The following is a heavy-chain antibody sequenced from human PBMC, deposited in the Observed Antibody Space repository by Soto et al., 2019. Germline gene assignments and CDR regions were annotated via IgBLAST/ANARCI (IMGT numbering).Heavy chain of an antibody. J-gene: IGHJ6*03. V-gene: IGHV3-7*01. CDR1: GFTFSSYW. CDR3: AREVGSWYDYYYYMDV. Sequence: PGGSLRLSCAASGFTFSSYWMSWVRQAPGKGLEWVANIKQDGSEKYYVDSVKGRFTISRDNAKNSLYLQMNSLRAEDTAVYYCAREVGSWYDYYYYMDVWGKGTTVTVSS. D-gene: IGHD6-13*01. CDR2: IKQDGSEK.